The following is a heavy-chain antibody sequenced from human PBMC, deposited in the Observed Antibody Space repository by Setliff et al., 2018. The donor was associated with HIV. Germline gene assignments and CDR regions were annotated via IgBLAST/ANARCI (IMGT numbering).Heavy chain of an antibody. V-gene: IGHV1-46*01. CDR1: GYTFTSYY. Sequence: ASVKVSCKASGYTFTSYYIHWVRQAPGQGLEWMGRINPSGGSTSYAQKFQGRVTISRDNAKSSLYLQMNSLRAEDTAIYYCARDRERWLQSRLFDPWGQGTLVTVSS. J-gene: IGHJ5*02. CDR3: ARDRERWLQSRLFDP. D-gene: IGHD4-4*01. CDR2: INPSGGST.